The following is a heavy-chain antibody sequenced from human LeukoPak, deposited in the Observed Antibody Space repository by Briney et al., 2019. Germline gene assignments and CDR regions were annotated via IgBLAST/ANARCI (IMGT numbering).Heavy chain of an antibody. J-gene: IGHJ4*02. CDR3: ASEPRLLDH. Sequence: PGGSLRPSCAASGFTFSDNYMSWIRQAPGKGLKWVSYISNGGTTTKYADSVEGRFTISRDNAKNFLYLQMNSLRAEDTAVYFCASEPRLLDHWGQGTLVTVSS. CDR1: GFTFSDNY. D-gene: IGHD6-25*01. CDR2: ISNGGTTT. V-gene: IGHV3-11*04.